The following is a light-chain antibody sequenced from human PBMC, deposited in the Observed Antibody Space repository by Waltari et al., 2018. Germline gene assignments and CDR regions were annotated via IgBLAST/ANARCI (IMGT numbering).Light chain of an antibody. CDR2: DVS. CDR3: CSYAGSYPYVV. V-gene: IGLV2-11*01. J-gene: IGLJ2*01. CDR1: RRDVAGYNY. Sequence: QSALPQPRSVPGSPGRSVTLSCTGTRRDVAGYNYVSWYQQHPGKAPKLMIYDVSKRPSGVPDRFSGSKSGNTASLTISGLQAEDEADYYCCSYAGSYPYVVFGGGTKLTVL.